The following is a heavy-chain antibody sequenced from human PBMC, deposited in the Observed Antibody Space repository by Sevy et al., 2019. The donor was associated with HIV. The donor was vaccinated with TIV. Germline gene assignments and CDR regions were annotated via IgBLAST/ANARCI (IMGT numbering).Heavy chain of an antibody. Sequence: GGFLRLSCAASGFSFSSYAMAWVRQAPGKGLEWVSTITGSGDRTYYADSVQGRFTISRDNSKNTLYLQMHSLRGEDTALYYCAKETYTICCYGMDVWGQGTTVTVSS. CDR3: AKETYTICCYGMDV. CDR2: ITGSGDRT. J-gene: IGHJ6*02. CDR1: GFSFSSYA. V-gene: IGHV3-23*01. D-gene: IGHD3-16*01.